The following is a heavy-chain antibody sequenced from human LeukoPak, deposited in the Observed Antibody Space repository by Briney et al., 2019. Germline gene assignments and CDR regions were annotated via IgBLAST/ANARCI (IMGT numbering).Heavy chain of an antibody. CDR3: ARPSRGAMAFDY. V-gene: IGHV4-39*01. D-gene: IGHD5-18*01. J-gene: IGHJ4*02. CDR1: GGSISSSSYY. CDR2: IYYSGST. Sequence: SETLSLTCTVSGGSISSSSYYWGWLRQPPGTGLEWIGSIYYSGSTYYNPSLKSRVTISVDTSKNQFSLKLSSVTAADTAVYYCARPSRGAMAFDYWGQGTLVTVSS.